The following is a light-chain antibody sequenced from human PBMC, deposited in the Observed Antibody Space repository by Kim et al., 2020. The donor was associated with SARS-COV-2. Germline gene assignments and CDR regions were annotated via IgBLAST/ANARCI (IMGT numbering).Light chain of an antibody. J-gene: IGKJ1*01. CDR3: QKYNSAPPT. CDR1: QAIGNY. V-gene: IGKV1-27*01. CDR2: VAS. Sequence: DIQMTQSPFSLSAAVGDRVTITCRASQAIGNYLAWYQQKPGKAPKLLIYVASILQSGVPSRFSGSGSGTDFTLIISSLQPEDVATYYCQKYNSAPPTFGQGTKVDIK.